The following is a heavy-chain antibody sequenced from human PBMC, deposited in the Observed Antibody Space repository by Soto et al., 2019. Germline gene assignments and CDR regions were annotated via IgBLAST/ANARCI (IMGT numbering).Heavy chain of an antibody. D-gene: IGHD1-26*01. V-gene: IGHV1-8*01. J-gene: IGHJ4*02. CDR1: GYSFTSLD. CDR3: ARGVSAGVDY. CDR2: MQPSTGRT. Sequence: QVQLVQSGAEVREPGASVKVSCKASGYSFTSLDINWVRQTAGQGLEWMGWMQPSTGRTGYAQKFQGRGTMTRDTSINTAYMELTTLTSDDTAFYYWARGVSAGVDYWGQGTLVTVSS.